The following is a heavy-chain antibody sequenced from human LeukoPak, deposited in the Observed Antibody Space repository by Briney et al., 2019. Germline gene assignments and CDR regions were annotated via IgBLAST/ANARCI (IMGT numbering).Heavy chain of an antibody. V-gene: IGHV3-49*04. Sequence: PGRSLRLSCTASRFTFGDYAINWVRQAPGKGLEWVGFIRSEAYGGTTEYAASVKGRFTISRDDSKSIAHLQMNSLKTEDTAVYYCTTENYYDSSGYYVDAFDIWGQGTMVTVSS. CDR3: TTENYYDSSGYYVDAFDI. D-gene: IGHD3-22*01. J-gene: IGHJ3*02. CDR2: IRSEAYGGTT. CDR1: RFTFGDYA.